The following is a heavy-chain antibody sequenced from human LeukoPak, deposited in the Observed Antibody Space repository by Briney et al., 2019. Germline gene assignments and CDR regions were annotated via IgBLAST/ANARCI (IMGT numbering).Heavy chain of an antibody. Sequence: SETLSLTCTVSGGSISSYYWSWIRQPPGKGLEWIGYIYYSGSTNYNPSLKSRVTISVDTSKNQFSLKLSSVTAADTAVYYCARVSSSWPLYNWFDPWGQGTLVTVSS. CDR1: GGSISSYY. J-gene: IGHJ5*02. D-gene: IGHD6-13*01. V-gene: IGHV4-59*12. CDR3: ARVSSSWPLYNWFDP. CDR2: IYYSGST.